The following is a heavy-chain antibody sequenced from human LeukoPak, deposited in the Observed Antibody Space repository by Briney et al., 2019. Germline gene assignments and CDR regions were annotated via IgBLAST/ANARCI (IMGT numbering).Heavy chain of an antibody. D-gene: IGHD4-17*01. CDR2: IKSDGSST. CDR3: ARENYGDYYFDY. Sequence: GGSLRLSCAASGFTFSGSWMHWVRQAPGKGLMWVSRIKSDGSSTTYADSVKGRFTISRDNSKNTLYLQMNSLRPEDTAVYYCARENYGDYYFDYWGRGTLVTVSS. V-gene: IGHV3-74*01. J-gene: IGHJ4*02. CDR1: GFTFSGSW.